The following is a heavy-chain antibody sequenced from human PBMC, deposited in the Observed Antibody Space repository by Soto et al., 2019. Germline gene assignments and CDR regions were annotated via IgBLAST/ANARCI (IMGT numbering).Heavy chain of an antibody. D-gene: IGHD2-2*01. V-gene: IGHV3-74*01. CDR3: ARAGPARCSSTSCFAFSPDV. Sequence: GGSLRLSCAASGFTFSSHWMHWVRQAPGKGLVWVSRINNDGTITTYADSVNGRFTISRDNAKNTLFLQLNSLRGEDTAVYYWARAGPARCSSTSCFAFSPDVWGKGTTVTVSS. CDR2: INNDGTIT. CDR1: GFTFSSHW. J-gene: IGHJ6*04.